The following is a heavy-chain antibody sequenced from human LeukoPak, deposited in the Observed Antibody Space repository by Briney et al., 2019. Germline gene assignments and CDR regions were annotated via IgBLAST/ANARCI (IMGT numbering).Heavy chain of an antibody. D-gene: IGHD6-19*01. CDR1: GFTFSDEY. CDR2: ISNSGSYP. V-gene: IGHV3-11*03. CDR3: ARSRGAGPAAYFDY. J-gene: IGHJ4*02. Sequence: PGGSLRLSCAASGFTFSDEYMSWIRQAPGKGMEWGSYISNSGSYPNYADSVKGRFTISRDNAKDSLYLQMSSLRAEDTAVYHCARSRGAGPAAYFDYWGQGTLITVSS.